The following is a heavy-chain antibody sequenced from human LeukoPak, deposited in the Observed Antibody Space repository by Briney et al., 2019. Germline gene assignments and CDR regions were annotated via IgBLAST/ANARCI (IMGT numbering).Heavy chain of an antibody. CDR2: ISTYNGNA. J-gene: IGHJ3*02. CDR3: ARGDYYDSSGDAFDI. Sequence: GASVKVSCKASGYTFTISGISWVRQAPGQGLEWMGWISTYNGNANYVQKLQGRVTMTTDTSTSTVYMELSSLRSEDTAVYYCARGDYYDSSGDAFDIWGQGTMVTVSS. CDR1: GYTFTISG. V-gene: IGHV1-18*01. D-gene: IGHD3-22*01.